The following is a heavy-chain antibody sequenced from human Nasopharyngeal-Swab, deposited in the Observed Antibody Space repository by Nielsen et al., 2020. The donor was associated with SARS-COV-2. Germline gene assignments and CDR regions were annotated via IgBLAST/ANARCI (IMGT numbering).Heavy chain of an antibody. Sequence: SETLSLTCAVSGGSISSGGYSRSWIRQPPGKGLEWIGYIYHSGSTYYNPSLKSRVTISVDRSKNQFSLKLSSVTAADTAVYYCARQIGYCSGGSCYDYMDVWGKGTTVTVSS. D-gene: IGHD2-15*01. J-gene: IGHJ6*03. CDR3: ARQIGYCSGGSCYDYMDV. V-gene: IGHV4-30-2*01. CDR1: GGSISSGGYS. CDR2: IYHSGST.